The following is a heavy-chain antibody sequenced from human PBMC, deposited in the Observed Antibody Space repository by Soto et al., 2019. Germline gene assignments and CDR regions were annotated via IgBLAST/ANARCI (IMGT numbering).Heavy chain of an antibody. V-gene: IGHV4-61*08. CDR2: INHSGST. CDR3: ATMVGVYYYYYGMDV. D-gene: IGHD3-3*01. CDR1: GGSISSGDYY. Sequence: SETLSLTCTVSGGSISSGDYYWSWIRQPPGKGLEWIGEINHSGSTNYNPSLKSRVTISVDTSKNQFSLKLSSVTAADTAVYYCATMVGVYYYYYGMDVWGQGTTVTVSS. J-gene: IGHJ6*02.